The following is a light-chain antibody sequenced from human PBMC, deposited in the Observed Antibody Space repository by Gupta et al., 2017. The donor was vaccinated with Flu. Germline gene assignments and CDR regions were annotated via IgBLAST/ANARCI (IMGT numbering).Light chain of an antibody. V-gene: IGLV1-44*01. Sequence: VTITGSVGTINVSSSAIDWYQQDPGTSPNHLLYSSNQRRSGGPDRFVGSKAGTSASLPTRRLQSEEEADDYCAAGDDSRNGHYVFGTGTKVTVL. CDR3: AAGDDSRNGHYV. CDR1: TINVSSSA. J-gene: IGLJ1*01. CDR2: SSN.